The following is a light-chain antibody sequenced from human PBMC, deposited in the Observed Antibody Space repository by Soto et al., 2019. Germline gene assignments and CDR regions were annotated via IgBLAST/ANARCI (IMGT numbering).Light chain of an antibody. V-gene: IGKV1-5*03. CDR2: KAS. CDR1: QSISSW. J-gene: IGKJ3*01. Sequence: DIQMTQSPSTLSASVGDRVTITCRASQSISSWLAWYQQKPGKAPKLLIYKASSLESGVPSRFSGSGSGTEFTLTISSLQPDDFATYSCPQYNGGGVTFGPGTKVAIK. CDR3: PQYNGGGVT.